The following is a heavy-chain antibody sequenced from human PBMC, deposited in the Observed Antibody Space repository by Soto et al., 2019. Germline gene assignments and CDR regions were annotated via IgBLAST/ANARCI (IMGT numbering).Heavy chain of an antibody. CDR1: GYTFTAYY. CDR3: ARGDTYCIRTSCDVDY. D-gene: IGHD2-2*01. CDR2: IDARGGGK. V-gene: IGHV1-46*04. Sequence: VHLVQSGAEVKKTGASVKISCKASGYTFTAYYMHWVRQAPGQGLEWMGMIDARGGGKSYAPNLQGRVAMTRDTSTNTVYLDLSSLRSEDTAIYYCARGDTYCIRTSCDVDYWGQGTLVTVSS. J-gene: IGHJ4*02.